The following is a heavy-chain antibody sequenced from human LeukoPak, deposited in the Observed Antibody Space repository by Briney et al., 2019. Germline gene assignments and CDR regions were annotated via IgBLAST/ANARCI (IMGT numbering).Heavy chain of an antibody. D-gene: IGHD6-19*01. Sequence: SETLSLTCAVYGGSFSGYYWSWIRQPPGKGLEWIGEINPSGSTNYNPSLKSRVTISVDTSKNQFSLKLSSVTAADTAVYYCARGVTTRWSGWRTNYYFDYWGQGTLVTVSS. CDR2: INPSGST. V-gene: IGHV4-34*01. CDR1: GGSFSGYY. CDR3: ARGVTTRWSGWRTNYYFDY. J-gene: IGHJ4*02.